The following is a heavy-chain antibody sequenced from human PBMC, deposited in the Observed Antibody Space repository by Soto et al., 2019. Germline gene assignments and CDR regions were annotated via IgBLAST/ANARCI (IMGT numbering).Heavy chain of an antibody. CDR1: GGSTSSDNY. CDR3: AREGGESSDGLYYFDS. V-gene: IGHV4-30-4*01. J-gene: IGHJ4*02. Sequence: SEALSLSCTVSGGSTSSDNYWSWIRQPPGKGLEWIGHIYYSGNTDYNPSLKSRLAISIDTSKNQFSLKLSSVTAADTAVYFCAREGGESSDGLYYFDSWGQGSLVTVSS. CDR2: IYYSGNT. D-gene: IGHD3-16*01.